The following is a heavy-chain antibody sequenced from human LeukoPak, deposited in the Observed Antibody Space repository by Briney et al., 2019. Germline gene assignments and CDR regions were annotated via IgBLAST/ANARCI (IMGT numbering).Heavy chain of an antibody. CDR2: IKKDGSGI. CDR1: EFPFSDSW. J-gene: IGHJ6*04. CDR3: AGGNSMNV. D-gene: IGHD1/OR15-1a*01. V-gene: IGHV3-7*03. Sequence: GGSLRLSCAVFEFPFSDSWMYWVRQAPGKGLEGVANIKKDGSGISYVDSVQGRFIIFRDNAKNSLYLQMNSLRVEDTAVYFCAGGNSMNVWGKGTAVTVSS.